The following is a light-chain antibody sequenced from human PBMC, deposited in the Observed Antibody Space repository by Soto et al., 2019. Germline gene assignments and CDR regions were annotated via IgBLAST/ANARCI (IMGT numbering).Light chain of an antibody. CDR1: QSISSW. Sequence: DIQMTQSPSTLSESVGARVTITCRASQSISSWLAWYQQKPGKAPKLLIYKASSLESGVPSRFSGSGSGTEFTLTISSLQPDDIATYYCQQYNSFTWTFGQGTKVEIK. J-gene: IGKJ1*01. CDR3: QQYNSFTWT. CDR2: KAS. V-gene: IGKV1-5*03.